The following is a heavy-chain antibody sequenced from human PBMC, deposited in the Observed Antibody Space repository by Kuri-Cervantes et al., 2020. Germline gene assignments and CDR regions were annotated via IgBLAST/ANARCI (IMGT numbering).Heavy chain of an antibody. J-gene: IGHJ3*02. CDR1: GGTFSSYT. V-gene: IGHV1-2*02. CDR3: ARGWFGELSSAFDI. Sequence: ASVKVSCKASGGTFSSYTISWVRQAPGQGLEWMGRINPNSGGTNYAQKFQGRVTMTRDTSISTAYMELSRLRSDDTAVYYCARGWFGELSSAFDIWGQGTMVTVSS. CDR2: INPNSGGT. D-gene: IGHD3-10*01.